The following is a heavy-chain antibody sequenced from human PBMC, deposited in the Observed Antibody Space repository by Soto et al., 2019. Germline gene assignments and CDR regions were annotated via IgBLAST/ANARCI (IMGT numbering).Heavy chain of an antibody. CDR2: ISYDGSKK. J-gene: IGHJ4*02. D-gene: IGHD1-20*01. Sequence: QVQLVESGGGVVQPGRSLRLSCAASGFAFSNYGIHWVRQAPGKGLQWVAFISYDGSKKYYADSVKGRITISRDNSKNTLYLQMNSLRADDTAVYYCAKGRYVSYFDHWGQGTLVTVSS. V-gene: IGHV3-30*18. CDR3: AKGRYVSYFDH. CDR1: GFAFSNYG.